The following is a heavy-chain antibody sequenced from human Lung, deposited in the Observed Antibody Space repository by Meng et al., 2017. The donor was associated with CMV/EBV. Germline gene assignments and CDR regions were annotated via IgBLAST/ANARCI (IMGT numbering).Heavy chain of an antibody. CDR1: GYTFTGYY. Sequence: ASXXVSXKASGYTFTGYYMHWVRQAPGQGLEWKGWINPNSGGTNYAQKFQGRVTMTRDTSISTAYMELSRMRSDDTAVYYCAGGPRSSTSLGYWGQGKLVTVSS. CDR3: AGGPRSSTSLGY. D-gene: IGHD2-2*01. J-gene: IGHJ4*02. CDR2: INPNSGGT. V-gene: IGHV1-2*02.